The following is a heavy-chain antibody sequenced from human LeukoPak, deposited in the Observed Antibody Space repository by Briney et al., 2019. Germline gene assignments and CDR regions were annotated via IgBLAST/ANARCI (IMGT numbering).Heavy chain of an antibody. Sequence: GESLKISCKGSGYSFTKYWIGWVRQMPGKGLEWMGIIYPGDSETRYSPSFQGQVTISADKSISTVYLQWSSLKASDTAIYYCARLSEVVTGTGYFDFWGQGTLVTVSS. CDR3: ARLSEVVTGTGYFDF. CDR2: IYPGDSET. V-gene: IGHV5-51*01. CDR1: GYSFTKYW. J-gene: IGHJ4*02. D-gene: IGHD1-20*01.